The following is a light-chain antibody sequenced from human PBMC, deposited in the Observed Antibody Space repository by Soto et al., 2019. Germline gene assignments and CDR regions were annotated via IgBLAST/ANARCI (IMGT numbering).Light chain of an antibody. CDR3: QQYNSYRA. J-gene: IGKJ1*01. CDR1: QSISSW. Sequence: DIQMTQSPSTLSASVGDRVTITCRASQSISSWLAWYQKKPGKAPKLLIYKASSLESGVPSRFRGSGSGTEFTLTISSLQPDDFATYYCQQYNSYRAFGQGTKVEIK. CDR2: KAS. V-gene: IGKV1-5*03.